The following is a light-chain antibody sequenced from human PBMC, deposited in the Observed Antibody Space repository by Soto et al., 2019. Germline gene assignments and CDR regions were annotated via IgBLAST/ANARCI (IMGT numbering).Light chain of an antibody. CDR3: QQYGSSPYT. CDR2: GAS. J-gene: IGKJ2*01. V-gene: IGKV3-20*01. CDR1: QSVSSNY. Sequence: EIVLTQSPGTLXLSPXERXTXSCRASQSVSSNYLAWYQQKPGQTPRLLIYGASSRATGIPDRFSGSGSGTDFTLTISRLEPEDFAVYYCQQYGSSPYTXGQGTKLEIK.